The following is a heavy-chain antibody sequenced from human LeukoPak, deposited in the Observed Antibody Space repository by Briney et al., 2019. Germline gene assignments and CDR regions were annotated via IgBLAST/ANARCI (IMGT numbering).Heavy chain of an antibody. CDR2: IYYSGST. CDR1: GGSISSSSYY. Sequence: PSETLPLTCTVSGGSISSSSYYWGWIRQPPGKGLEWIGYIYYSGSTNYNPSLKSRVIISVDTSKNQFSLKLSSVTAADTAVYYCARSVSLQLALGYYYYMDVWGKGTTVTVSS. D-gene: IGHD6-6*01. CDR3: ARSVSLQLALGYYYYMDV. V-gene: IGHV4-61*05. J-gene: IGHJ6*03.